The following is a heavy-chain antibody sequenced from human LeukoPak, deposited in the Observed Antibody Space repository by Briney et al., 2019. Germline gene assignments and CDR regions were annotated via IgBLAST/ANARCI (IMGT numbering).Heavy chain of an antibody. Sequence: GGSLRLSCAASGFTFSSSAMHWVRQAPDKRLEWVAVISYDGSNKYYADSVKGRFTISRDNSKNTLYLQMNSLRADDTAVYYCARDRDSSGWYEGFDYWGQGTLVTVSS. CDR1: GFTFSSSA. CDR3: ARDRDSSGWYEGFDY. D-gene: IGHD6-19*01. CDR2: ISYDGSNK. J-gene: IGHJ4*02. V-gene: IGHV3-30-3*01.